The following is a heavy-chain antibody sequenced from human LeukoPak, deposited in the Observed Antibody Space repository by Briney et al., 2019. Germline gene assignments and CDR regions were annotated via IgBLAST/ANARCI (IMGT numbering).Heavy chain of an antibody. Sequence: PSETMSLTCTVSGASISSGSYYWGWIRQPPGKGLEWIGTIYYSGSTYYNPSLKSRVTISVDTTKNQLSLKLTSVTAADTAVYYCARDGYNPIDYWGQGTLVTVSS. CDR1: GASISSGSYY. CDR3: ARDGYNPIDY. D-gene: IGHD5-24*01. J-gene: IGHJ4*02. CDR2: IYYSGST. V-gene: IGHV4-39*02.